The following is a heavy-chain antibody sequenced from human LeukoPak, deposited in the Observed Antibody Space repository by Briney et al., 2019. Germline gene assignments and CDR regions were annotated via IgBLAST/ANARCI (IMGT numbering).Heavy chain of an antibody. V-gene: IGHV1-8*01. CDR2: MIPNSGNT. D-gene: IGHD3-22*01. CDR3: ARMSYYDRRGDNWFDP. J-gene: IGHJ5*02. CDR1: GYTFTSYD. Sequence: ASVKVSCKASGYTFTSYDINWVRQATGQGLEWMGWMIPNSGNTGYAQKFQGRVTMTRDTSISTAYMELSSLRSEDTAVYYCARMSYYDRRGDNWFDPWGQGTLVIVSS.